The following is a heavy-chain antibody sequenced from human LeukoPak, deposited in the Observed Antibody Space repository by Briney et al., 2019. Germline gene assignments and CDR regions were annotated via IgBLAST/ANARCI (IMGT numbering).Heavy chain of an antibody. V-gene: IGHV3-7*03. CDR3: ARRYFDY. J-gene: IGHJ4*02. CDR2: INHNGNVN. CDR1: GFTFSSYW. Sequence: GGSLRLSCAASGFTFSSYWMNWARQAPGKGLEWVASINHNGNVNYYVDSVRGRFTISRDNAKNSLYLQMNSLRAEDTAIYYCARRYFDYWGQGTLVTVSS.